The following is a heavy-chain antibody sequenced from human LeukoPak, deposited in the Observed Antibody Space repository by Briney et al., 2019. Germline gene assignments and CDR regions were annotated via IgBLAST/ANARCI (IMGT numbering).Heavy chain of an antibody. CDR2: IYYSGST. D-gene: IGHD6-13*01. CDR3: ARSSYSSSWYLDV. V-gene: IGHV4-39*01. CDR1: GGSISSSSYY. Sequence: SGTLSLTCTVSGGSISSSSYYWGWIRQPPGKGLEWIGSIYYSGSTYYNPSLKSRVTISVDTSKNQFSLKLSSVTAADTAVYYCARSSYSSSWYLDVWGQGTTVTVSS. J-gene: IGHJ6*02.